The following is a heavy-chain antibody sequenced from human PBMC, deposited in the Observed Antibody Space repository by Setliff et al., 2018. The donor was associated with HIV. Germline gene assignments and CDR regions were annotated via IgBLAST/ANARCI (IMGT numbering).Heavy chain of an antibody. Sequence: KPGGSLRLSCAASGFTFSNYNMNWVRQAPGKGLEWVSSISSGGNYIYYRDSMKGRFTISRDNARNSLFLQMNGLRAEDTAVYYCARDPGMQLRYAFDFWGQGTPVTVSS. CDR3: ARDPGMQLRYAFDF. CDR1: GFTFSNYN. V-gene: IGHV3-21*01. D-gene: IGHD3-9*01. CDR2: ISSGGNYI. J-gene: IGHJ4*02.